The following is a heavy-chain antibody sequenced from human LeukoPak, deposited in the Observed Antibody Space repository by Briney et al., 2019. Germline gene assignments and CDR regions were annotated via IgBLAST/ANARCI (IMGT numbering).Heavy chain of an antibody. V-gene: IGHV3-23*01. CDR2: ISGSGGST. J-gene: IGHJ4*02. D-gene: IGHD3-22*01. CDR1: GFTFSTYA. CDR3: AKGYYDSSLHYFDY. Sequence: GGSLRLSCAASGFTFSTYAMSWARQAPGKGLEWVAGISGSGGSTYYADSVKGRFTISRDNSKNTLYLQMNSLRAEDTAVYYCAKGYYDSSLHYFDYWGQGILVTVCS.